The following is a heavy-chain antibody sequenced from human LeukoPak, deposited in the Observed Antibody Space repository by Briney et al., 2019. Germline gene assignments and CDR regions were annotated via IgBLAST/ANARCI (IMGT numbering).Heavy chain of an antibody. J-gene: IGHJ4*02. CDR3: AKDGSSSWSPYYFDY. CDR2: TSGSGGST. D-gene: IGHD6-13*01. Sequence: GASLRLSCAASGFTFSSYAMSWVRQAPGKGLEWVSATSGSGGSTYYADSVKGRFTISRDNSKNTLYLQMNSLRAEDTAVYYCAKDGSSSWSPYYFDYWGQGTLVTVSS. CDR1: GFTFSSYA. V-gene: IGHV3-23*01.